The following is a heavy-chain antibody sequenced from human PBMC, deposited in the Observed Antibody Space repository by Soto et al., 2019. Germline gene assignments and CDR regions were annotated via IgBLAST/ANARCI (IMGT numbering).Heavy chain of an antibody. CDR3: VRDCSSTRCSSPY. Sequence: ASVKVSCKASGYTFTSYGISWVRQAPGQGLEWMGWISANNGNTKYAQKLQGRATMTTDTSTNTAYMELRSLRSDDTAVYYCVRDCSSTRCSSPYWGKGTLVTVSS. D-gene: IGHD2-2*01. J-gene: IGHJ4*02. V-gene: IGHV1-18*01. CDR2: ISANNGNT. CDR1: GYTFTSYG.